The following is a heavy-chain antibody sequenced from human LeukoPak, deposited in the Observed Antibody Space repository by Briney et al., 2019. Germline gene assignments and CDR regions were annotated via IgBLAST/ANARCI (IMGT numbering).Heavy chain of an antibody. D-gene: IGHD6-13*01. J-gene: IGHJ6*03. Sequence: PSETLSLTCTVSGGSTSRNYWSWIWQPAGQGLGWSGRVYSSWDTNYNPSLKSRVTMSIHPSANQFSLKLTSVTAADTAVYYCAREASGTRRYYYYYMDLWGKGTTVNV. CDR1: GGSTSRNY. CDR3: AREASGTRRYYYYYMDL. V-gene: IGHV4-4*07. CDR2: VYSSWDT.